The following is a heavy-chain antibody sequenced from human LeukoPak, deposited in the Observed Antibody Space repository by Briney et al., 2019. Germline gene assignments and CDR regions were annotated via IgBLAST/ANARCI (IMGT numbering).Heavy chain of an antibody. Sequence: SETLSLTCSVSGDSISTYYWSWIRQPPGKGLEWMGYVFYSGSTKYNPSLKSRLTISVDTSTNQFSLKLRSVTAADTAVYYCARGYCSGGSCYSDWFGPWGQGTLVTVSS. CDR1: GDSISTYY. J-gene: IGHJ5*02. CDR3: ARGYCSGGSCYSDWFGP. V-gene: IGHV4-59*08. D-gene: IGHD2-15*01. CDR2: VFYSGST.